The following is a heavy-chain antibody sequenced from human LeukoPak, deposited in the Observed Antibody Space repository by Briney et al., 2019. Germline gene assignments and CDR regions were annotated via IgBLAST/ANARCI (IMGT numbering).Heavy chain of an antibody. D-gene: IGHD3-3*01. CDR1: GGSFSGYY. V-gene: IGHV4-34*01. Sequence: PSETLSLTCAVYGGSFSGYYWSWIRQPPGKGLEWLGEINHSGSTNYNPSLKSRVTISVDTSKNQFSLKLSSVTAADTAVYYCARLPFWSGYRFDYWGQGTLVTVSS. CDR3: ARLPFWSGYRFDY. CDR2: INHSGST. J-gene: IGHJ4*02.